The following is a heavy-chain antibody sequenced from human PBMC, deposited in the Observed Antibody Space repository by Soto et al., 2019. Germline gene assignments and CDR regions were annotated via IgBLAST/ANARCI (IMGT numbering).Heavy chain of an antibody. V-gene: IGHV3-11*01. CDR2: IGDTGRTI. CDR3: ARVDNRRMPMTGVPFDH. Sequence: QVQLVESGGGLAKPGGSLRLSCAASGFTFSDYYMSWIRQAPGKGLEWLSYIGDTGRTIYYADSVRGRFTISRDNAKTSLYLQINSLRAEDTAVYYCARVDNRRMPMTGVPFDHWGQGTLVTVSS. J-gene: IGHJ4*02. D-gene: IGHD3-22*01. CDR1: GFTFSDYY.